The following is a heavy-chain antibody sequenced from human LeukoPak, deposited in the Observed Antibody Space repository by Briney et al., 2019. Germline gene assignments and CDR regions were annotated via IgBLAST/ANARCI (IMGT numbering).Heavy chain of an antibody. J-gene: IGHJ4*02. CDR1: GFTFSNYS. CDR2: ISSSSSTI. Sequence: PGGSLRLSCAASGFTFSNYSMNWVRQAPGKGLEWVSYISSSSSTINYADSVKGRFTIPRDNAKNSLYLQMNSPRAEDTAVYYCARDRAVAGTFGGYWGQGTLVTVSS. CDR3: ARDRAVAGTFGGY. D-gene: IGHD6-19*01. V-gene: IGHV3-48*04.